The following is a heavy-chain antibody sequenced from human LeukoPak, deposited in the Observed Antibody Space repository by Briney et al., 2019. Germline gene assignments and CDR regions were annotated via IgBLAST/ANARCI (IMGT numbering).Heavy chain of an antibody. D-gene: IGHD6-19*01. CDR3: ARGSDGWFAFDY. CDR1: GFTFSGYG. V-gene: IGHV3-74*01. J-gene: IGHJ4*02. Sequence: GGSLRLSCTASGFTFSGYGMHWVRQAPGKGLVWVSRVNADGSSTNYADSVKGRFTISRDNSKHTLYLQMNSLRGEDTAVYYCARGSDGWFAFDYWGQGILVTVSS. CDR2: VNADGSST.